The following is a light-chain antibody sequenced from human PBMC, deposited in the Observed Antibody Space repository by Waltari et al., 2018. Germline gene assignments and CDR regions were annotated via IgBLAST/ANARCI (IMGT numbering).Light chain of an antibody. CDR3: AAWDDSLNGVV. V-gene: IGLV1-44*01. CDR1: SSNIGRNT. CDR2: SNN. Sequence: QSVLTQPPSASGTPGQRVTISCSGSSSNIGRNTVNWYQQPPGTAPKLLLYSNNQRPSGVPDRFSGSKSGTSASLAISGLQSEDEADYYCAAWDDSLNGVVFGGGTKLTVL. J-gene: IGLJ2*01.